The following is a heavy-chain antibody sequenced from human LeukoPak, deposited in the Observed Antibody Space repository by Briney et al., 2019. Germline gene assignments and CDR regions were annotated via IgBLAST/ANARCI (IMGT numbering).Heavy chain of an antibody. D-gene: IGHD5-12*01. J-gene: IGHJ4*02. CDR3: ARDGEATSGYASGGFDS. CDR2: IKSDESST. CDR1: GFTFSRSW. Sequence: GGSLRLSCAASGFTFSRSWMHWVHQAPGEGLVWVSRIKSDESSTTYADSVKGRFTISRDNAKNTVYLQMNSLRVEDTAVYYCARDGEATSGYASGGFDSWGQGTLVTVSS. V-gene: IGHV3-74*01.